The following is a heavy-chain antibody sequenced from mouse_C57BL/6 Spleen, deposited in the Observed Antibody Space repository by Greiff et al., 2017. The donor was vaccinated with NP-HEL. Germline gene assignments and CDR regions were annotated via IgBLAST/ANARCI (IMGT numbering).Heavy chain of an antibody. CDR3: ARGAHYYGSSSYYFDY. D-gene: IGHD1-1*01. CDR2: INPNNGGT. Sequence: EVKLQQSGPELVKPGASVKISCKASGYTFTDYYMNWVKQSHGKSLEWIGDINPNNGGTSYNQKFKGKATLTVDKSSSTAYMERRSLTSADSAVYYCARGAHYYGSSSYYFDYWGQGTTLTVSS. J-gene: IGHJ2*01. V-gene: IGHV1-26*01. CDR1: GYTFTDYY.